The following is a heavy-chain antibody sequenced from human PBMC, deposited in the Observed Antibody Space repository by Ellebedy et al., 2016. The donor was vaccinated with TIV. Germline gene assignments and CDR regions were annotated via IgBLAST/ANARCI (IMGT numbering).Heavy chain of an antibody. CDR2: IYSGGST. CDR3: ARENRALDAFDI. D-gene: IGHD2/OR15-2a*01. Sequence: GGSLRLSCAASGFTVSSNYMSWVRQAPGKGLEWVSVIYSGGSTYYADSVKGRFTISRDNAKNSLYLQMNSLRAEDTAVYYCARENRALDAFDIWGQGTMVTVSS. J-gene: IGHJ3*02. V-gene: IGHV3-53*01. CDR1: GFTVSSNY.